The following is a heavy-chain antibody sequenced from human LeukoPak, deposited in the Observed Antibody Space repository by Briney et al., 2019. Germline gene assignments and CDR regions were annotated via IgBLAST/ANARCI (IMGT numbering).Heavy chain of an antibody. V-gene: IGHV4-39*01. J-gene: IGHJ4*02. CDR1: GGSISSSSYY. D-gene: IGHD3-16*02. CDR3: ARRDSAYYDYVWGSYRYTCFDY. Sequence: PSETLSLTCTVSGGSISSSSYYWGWIRQPPGKGLEWIGRIYYSGSTYYNPSLKSRVTISVDTSKNQFSLKLSSVTAADTAVYYCARRDSAYYDYVWGSYRYTCFDYWGQGTLVTVSS. CDR2: IYYSGST.